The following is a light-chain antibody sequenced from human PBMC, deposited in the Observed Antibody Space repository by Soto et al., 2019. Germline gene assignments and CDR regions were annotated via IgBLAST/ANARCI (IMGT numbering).Light chain of an antibody. CDR2: GAS. Sequence: EIVLTQSPCTLSFSPGERATLSCRASQSVGSNFLAWYQQKPGQAPRLLIYGASSRATGIPDRFSGSGSGTDFTLTISTLEPEDFAIYYCQHYCSSPWTFGQGTEVEIK. CDR3: QHYCSSPWT. J-gene: IGKJ1*01. V-gene: IGKV3-20*01. CDR1: QSVGSNF.